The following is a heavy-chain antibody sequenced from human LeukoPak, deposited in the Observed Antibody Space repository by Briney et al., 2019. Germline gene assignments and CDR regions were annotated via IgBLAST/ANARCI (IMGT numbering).Heavy chain of an antibody. Sequence: PSGGSLRLSCAASGFTFSSYAMSWVRQAPGKGLEWVSAISGSGGSTYYADSVKGRFTISRDNSKNTLYLQMNSLRAEDTAVYYCAKDRVLRFLEWLFNQDYFDYWGQGTLVTVSS. J-gene: IGHJ4*02. V-gene: IGHV3-23*01. D-gene: IGHD3-3*01. CDR2: ISGSGGST. CDR1: GFTFSSYA. CDR3: AKDRVLRFLEWLFNQDYFDY.